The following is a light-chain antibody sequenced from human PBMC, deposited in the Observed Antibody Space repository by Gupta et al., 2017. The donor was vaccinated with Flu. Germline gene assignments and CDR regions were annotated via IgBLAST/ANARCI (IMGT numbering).Light chain of an antibody. CDR3: QQHGSFPWT. CDR1: QSVSDNY. V-gene: IGKV3-20*01. J-gene: IGKJ1*01. Sequence: GTLSLSPGERATLSCRASQSVSDNYLAWYQQKPGQAPRLLIYGASSRATGIPDRFSGSGSGTDFSLTISRLEPEDFAVYYCQQHGSFPWTFGQGTXVEIK. CDR2: GAS.